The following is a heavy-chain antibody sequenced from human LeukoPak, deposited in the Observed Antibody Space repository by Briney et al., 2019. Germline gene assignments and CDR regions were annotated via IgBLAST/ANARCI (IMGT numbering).Heavy chain of an antibody. CDR1: GESFSSYF. V-gene: IGHV4-34*01. CDR2: INHSGST. D-gene: IGHD6-19*01. Sequence: SETLSLTCAGYGESFSSYFWSWIRQPPGKGLEWIGEINHSGSTNYNPSLKSRVTISVDTSKNQFSLKLSSVTAADTAVYYCARAGYSSGWYLPYWGQGTLVTVSS. CDR3: ARAGYSSGWYLPY. J-gene: IGHJ4*02.